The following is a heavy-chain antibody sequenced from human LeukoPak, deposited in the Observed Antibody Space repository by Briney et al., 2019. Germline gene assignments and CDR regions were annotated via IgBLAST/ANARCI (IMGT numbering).Heavy chain of an antibody. CDR3: ARDSRAVSLPGRFDY. CDR1: GFTFSSYG. D-gene: IGHD3-10*01. Sequence: PGGSLRLSCAASGFTFSSYGMHWVRQAPGKGLEWVAFIRYDGSNKYYADSVKGRFTISRDNSKNTLYLQMNSLRAEDTAVYYCARDSRAVSLPGRFDYWGQGTLVTVSS. CDR2: IRYDGSNK. V-gene: IGHV3-30*02. J-gene: IGHJ4*02.